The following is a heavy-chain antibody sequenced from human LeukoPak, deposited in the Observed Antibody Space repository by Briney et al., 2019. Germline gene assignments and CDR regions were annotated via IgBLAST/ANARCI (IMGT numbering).Heavy chain of an antibody. D-gene: IGHD3-22*01. CDR1: GFTFSNYA. CDR3: ANYDSSGYYQDY. J-gene: IGHJ4*02. V-gene: IGHV3-21*01. CDR2: ISSSSSYI. Sequence: KTGGSLRLSCAASGFTFSNYAMNWVRQAPGKGLEWVSSISSSSSYIYYADSVKGRFTISRDNAKNSLYLQMNSLRAEDTAVYYCANYDSSGYYQDYWGQGTLVTVSS.